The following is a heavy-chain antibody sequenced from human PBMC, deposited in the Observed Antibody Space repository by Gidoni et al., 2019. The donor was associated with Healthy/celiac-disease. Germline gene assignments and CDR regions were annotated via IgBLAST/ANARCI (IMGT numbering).Heavy chain of an antibody. D-gene: IGHD2-15*01. J-gene: IGHJ6*02. CDR3: ARGGYCSGGSCYPGYGMDV. Sequence: QVQLQQWGAGLLKPSETLSLTCAVYGGSFSGYYWSWIRQPPGKGLEWIGEINHSGSTNYNPSLKSRVTISVDTSKNQFSLKLSSVTAADTAVYYCARGGYCSGGSCYPGYGMDVWGQGTTVTVSS. V-gene: IGHV4-34*01. CDR2: INHSGST. CDR1: GGSFSGYY.